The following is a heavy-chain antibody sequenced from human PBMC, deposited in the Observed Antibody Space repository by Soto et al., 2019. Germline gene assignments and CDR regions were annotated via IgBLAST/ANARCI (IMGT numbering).Heavy chain of an antibody. CDR3: AAELTYCGGDCYPKGGDAFDI. Sequence: ASVKVSCKASGYTFTGYYMHWVRQAPGQGLEWMGWINPNSGGTNYAQKFQGRVTMTRDTSISTAYMEPSRLRSDDTAVYYCAAELTYCGGDCYPKGGDAFDIWGQGTMATV. CDR2: INPNSGGT. D-gene: IGHD2-21*02. V-gene: IGHV1-2*02. J-gene: IGHJ3*02. CDR1: GYTFTGYY.